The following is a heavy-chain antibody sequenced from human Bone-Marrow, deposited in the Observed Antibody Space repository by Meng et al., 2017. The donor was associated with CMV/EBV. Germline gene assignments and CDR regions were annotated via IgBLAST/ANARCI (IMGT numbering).Heavy chain of an antibody. V-gene: IGHV6-1*01. CDR2: TYYRSKWYN. Sequence: LRLSCAISGDSVSSNSTAWNWIRQSPSRGLEWLGRTYYRSKWYNDYAVSVKSRITINPDTSKNQFSLQLNSVTPEDTAVYYCAREGIAAAGTHYYYYGMDVWGQGTTVPVSS. CDR3: AREGIAAAGTHYYYYGMDV. J-gene: IGHJ6*02. D-gene: IGHD6-13*01. CDR1: GDSVSSNSTA.